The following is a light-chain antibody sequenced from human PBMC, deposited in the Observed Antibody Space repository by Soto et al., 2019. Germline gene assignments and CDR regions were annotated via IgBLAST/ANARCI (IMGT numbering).Light chain of an antibody. CDR1: QSVTTR. Sequence: IVLTQSPGTLSVSPGERVTLSCRASQSVTTRLAWYQHKPGQAPTLLMSGASNRVTGIPPRFSGSGSGTDFTLTISSLEPEDFAVYYCQQRGNWPITFGQGTRLEIK. V-gene: IGKV3-11*01. CDR2: GAS. CDR3: QQRGNWPIT. J-gene: IGKJ5*01.